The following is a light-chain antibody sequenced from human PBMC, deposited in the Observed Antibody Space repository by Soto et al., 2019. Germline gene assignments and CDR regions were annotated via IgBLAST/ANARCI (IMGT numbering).Light chain of an antibody. Sequence: DVPMTQSPSSLSASVGDRVTITCRASQNIAGYLNWYQQKPGKAPKLLIYASSSLQSAVPSRFSGSGSGTDFALAISSLQPEDFATYYCQQSYSTPRTFGGGTKVEIQ. CDR2: ASS. V-gene: IGKV1-39*01. CDR1: QNIAGY. J-gene: IGKJ4*01. CDR3: QQSYSTPRT.